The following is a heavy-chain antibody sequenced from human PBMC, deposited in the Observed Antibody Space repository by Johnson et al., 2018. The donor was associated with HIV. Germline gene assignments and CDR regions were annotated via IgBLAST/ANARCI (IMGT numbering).Heavy chain of an antibody. Sequence: QVQLVESGGGVVQPGRSLRLSCAASGFTFSSYGMHWVRQAPGKGLEWVAVISYDGSNKYYADSVKGRFTISRDNSKNSLYLQMNSLRAEDTAVYYCARVPQTTSPLFAFDIWGQGTMVTVSS. V-gene: IGHV3-30*03. J-gene: IGHJ3*02. D-gene: IGHD1-14*01. CDR2: ISYDGSNK. CDR3: ARVPQTTSPLFAFDI. CDR1: GFTFSSYG.